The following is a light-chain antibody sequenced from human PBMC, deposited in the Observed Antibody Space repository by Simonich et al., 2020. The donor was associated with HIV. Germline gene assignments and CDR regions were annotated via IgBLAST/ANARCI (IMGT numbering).Light chain of an antibody. CDR2: EVS. J-gene: IGLJ2*01. V-gene: IGLV2-8*01. Sequence: QSALTQPASVSGSPGQSITISCTETSSDVGGYNYVSWYQQHPGKAPQLMIYEVSKRPAGVPDLFSGSKSGNTASLTVSGLQAEDEADYYCSSYTGSNTVIFGGGTKLTVL. CDR3: SSYTGSNTVI. CDR1: SSDVGGYNY.